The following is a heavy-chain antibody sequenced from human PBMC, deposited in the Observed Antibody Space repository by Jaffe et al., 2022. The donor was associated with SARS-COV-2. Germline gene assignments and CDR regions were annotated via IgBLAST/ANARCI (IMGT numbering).Heavy chain of an antibody. CDR3: AKDRLVARSGSRLLDY. D-gene: IGHD6-6*01. Sequence: QVQLVESGGGVVQPGRSLRLSCAASGFTFSSYGMHWVRQAPGKGLEWVAVISYDGSNKYYADSVKGRFTISRDNSKNTLYLQMNSLRAEDTAVYYCAKDRLVARSGSRLLDYWGQGTLVTVSS. CDR1: GFTFSSYG. CDR2: ISYDGSNK. V-gene: IGHV3-30*18. J-gene: IGHJ4*02.